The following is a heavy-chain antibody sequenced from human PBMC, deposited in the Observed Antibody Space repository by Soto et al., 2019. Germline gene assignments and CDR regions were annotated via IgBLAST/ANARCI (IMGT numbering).Heavy chain of an antibody. CDR1: GFTFSSYG. Sequence: QVQLVESGGGVVQPGRALRLSCAASGFTFSSYGMHWVRQAPGKGLEWVAVISYDGSNKYYADSVKGRFTISRDNSKNTLYLQMNSLIAEDTAVHYCANGLTTTTWGSYWGQGTLVTVS. J-gene: IGHJ4*02. V-gene: IGHV3-30*18. D-gene: IGHD1-26*01. CDR2: ISYDGSNK. CDR3: ANGLTTTTWGSY.